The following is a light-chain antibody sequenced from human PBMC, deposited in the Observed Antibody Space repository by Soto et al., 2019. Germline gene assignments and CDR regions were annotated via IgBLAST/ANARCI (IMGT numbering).Light chain of an antibody. CDR1: QSVTNNF. J-gene: IGKJ2*01. CDR3: QQYGRSPLLYT. V-gene: IGKV3-20*01. CDR2: AAS. Sequence: IVLTQSPGTLSLSPGEGATLSCRASQSVTNNFLAWYQQKPGQAPRLLIYAASTRAAGVPDRFSGSGSGTEFTLTITRLEPEDFAVYYCQQYGRSPLLYTFGQGTKLGVK.